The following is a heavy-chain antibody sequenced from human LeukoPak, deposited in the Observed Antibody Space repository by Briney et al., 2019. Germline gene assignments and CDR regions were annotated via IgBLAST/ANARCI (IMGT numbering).Heavy chain of an antibody. J-gene: IGHJ3*02. Sequence: SETLSLTCTVSGYSISSGYYWGWIRQPPGKGLEWIGSIYYSGSTYYNPSLKSRVTISVDTSKNQFSLKLSSVTAADTAVYYCARQGRISMIVVLIEDAFDIWGQGTMVTVSS. D-gene: IGHD3-22*01. CDR1: GYSISSGYY. V-gene: IGHV4-38-2*02. CDR2: IYYSGST. CDR3: ARQGRISMIVVLIEDAFDI.